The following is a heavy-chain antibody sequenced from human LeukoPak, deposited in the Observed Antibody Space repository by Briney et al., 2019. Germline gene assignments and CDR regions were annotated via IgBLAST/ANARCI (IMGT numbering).Heavy chain of an antibody. D-gene: IGHD3-3*01. CDR2: IYYGGST. V-gene: IGHV4-59*01. CDR3: ARKSGGVVPFDY. Sequence: SETLSLTCTVSGGSISSYYWSWIRQPPGKGLEWIGYIYYGGSTNYNPSLKSRVTISVDTSKNQFSLKLSSVTAADTAVYYCARKSGGVVPFDYWGQGTLVTVSS. CDR1: GGSISSYY. J-gene: IGHJ4*02.